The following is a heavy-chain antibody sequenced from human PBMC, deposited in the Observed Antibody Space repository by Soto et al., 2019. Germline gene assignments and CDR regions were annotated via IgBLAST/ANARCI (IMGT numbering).Heavy chain of an antibody. V-gene: IGHV1-18*01. CDR2: ISPHNDNT. J-gene: IGHJ5*02. D-gene: IGHD2-15*01. CDR3: TREEVYCSGGSCHSGGWLEP. CDR1: GYTFTTYG. Sequence: QVQLVQSGVEVKKPGASVKVSCKTSGYTFTTYGVSWVRQAPGQGLEWMGWISPHNDNTNYAQRFQGRVILTTDKSTNTAYTELMSLGPDDTALYYGTREEVYCSGGSCHSGGWLEPWGQGTLVTVSS.